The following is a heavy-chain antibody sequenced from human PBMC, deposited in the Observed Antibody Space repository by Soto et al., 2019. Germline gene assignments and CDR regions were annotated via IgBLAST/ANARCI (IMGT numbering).Heavy chain of an antibody. D-gene: IGHD3-22*01. V-gene: IGHV1-24*01. CDR3: ATGYYYDSSGLPKGMDV. CDR1: GSTLTELS. J-gene: IGHJ6*02. Sequence: GASVKVSCMVSGSTLTELSMHWVRQAPGKGLEWMGGFDPEDGETIYAQKFQVRVTMTEDTSTDTAYMELSSLRSEDTTVYFCATGYYYDSSGLPKGMDVWGQGTTVTVS. CDR2: FDPEDGET.